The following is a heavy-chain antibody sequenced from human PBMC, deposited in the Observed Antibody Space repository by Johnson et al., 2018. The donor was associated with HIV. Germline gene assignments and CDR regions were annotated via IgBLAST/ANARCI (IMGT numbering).Heavy chain of an antibody. V-gene: IGHV3-30*19. CDR3: ARDAVIRSGWYNVDAFDV. J-gene: IGHJ3*01. CDR2: ISYDGSNK. CDR1: GFTFSTYG. D-gene: IGHD6-19*01. Sequence: QVQLVESGGGLVQPGGSLRLSCVASGFTFSTYGMHWVRQAPGKGLEWVAVISYDGSNKYYADSVKGRFTISRDNSKNTLYLQMNSLRAEDTAVYYCARDAVIRSGWYNVDAFDVWGQGTMVTVSS.